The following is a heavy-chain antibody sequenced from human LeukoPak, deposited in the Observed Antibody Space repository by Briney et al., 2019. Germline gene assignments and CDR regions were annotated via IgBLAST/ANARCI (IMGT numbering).Heavy chain of an antibody. CDR1: GGSIASRSYY. CDR3: ARRSEFDNTHYHYFDY. J-gene: IGHJ4*02. Sequence: SETLSLTCTVSGGSIASRSYYWDWIRQAPGKGLEWIGTIYHSGSTEYNPSLKSRVAIFVDTSKNQFSLILHSVAAADTAVYYCARRSEFDNTHYHYFDYWGQGALVTVSS. CDR2: IYHSGST. D-gene: IGHD2-15*01. V-gene: IGHV4-39*01.